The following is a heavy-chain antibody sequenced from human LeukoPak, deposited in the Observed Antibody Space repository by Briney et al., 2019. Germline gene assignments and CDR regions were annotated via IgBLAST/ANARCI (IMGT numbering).Heavy chain of an antibody. CDR3: ARVLGYSTGWYYFDH. D-gene: IGHD6-19*01. J-gene: IGHJ4*02. Sequence: PGGSLRLSCAASGFTFSDYYMSWIRQALGKGLEWMSYISADGTTIYYADSVKGRFTISRDNAKNSLYLQMNSLRVEDTAVYYCARVLGYSTGWYYFDHWGQGTLVTVSS. CDR2: ISADGTTI. CDR1: GFTFSDYY. V-gene: IGHV3-11*01.